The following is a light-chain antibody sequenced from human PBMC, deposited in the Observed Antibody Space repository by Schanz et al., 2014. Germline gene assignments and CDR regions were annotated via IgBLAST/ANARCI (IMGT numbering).Light chain of an antibody. J-gene: IGLJ3*02. CDR1: SSDVGSYKL. CDR2: EGS. Sequence: QSALTQPASVSGSPGQSITISCTGTSSDVGSYKLVSWYQQHPGKAPKLMIYEGSKRPSGVSSRFSGSKSDNTASLTVSGLQAEDEADYYCSSYAGSNIYWVFGGGTKLTVL. CDR3: SSYAGSNIYWV. V-gene: IGLV2-23*01.